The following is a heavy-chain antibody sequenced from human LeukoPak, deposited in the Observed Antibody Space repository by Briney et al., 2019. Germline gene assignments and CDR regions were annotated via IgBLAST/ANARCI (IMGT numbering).Heavy chain of an antibody. J-gene: IGHJ4*02. CDR1: GFTFSSYW. Sequence: PGGSLRLSCAASGFTFSSYWMSWVRQAPGKGLEWVANIKQDGSEKYYVDSVKGRFTISRDNAKNSLYLQMNSLRAEDTAVYYCASAYYDFWSGYYGYWGQGTLVTVSS. V-gene: IGHV3-7*01. D-gene: IGHD3-3*01. CDR3: ASAYYDFWSGYYGY. CDR2: IKQDGSEK.